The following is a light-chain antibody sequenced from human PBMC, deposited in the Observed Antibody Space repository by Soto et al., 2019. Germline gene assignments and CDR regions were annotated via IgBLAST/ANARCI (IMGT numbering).Light chain of an antibody. V-gene: IGKV1-27*01. Sequence: DIQMTQSPSSLSASVGDRVTITCRASQGISNYLAWYQQKPGKVPKLLIYAASTLQSGVPSRFSGSGSGTDFTLTISSLQTEDVATYYGQKYNSAPLFTFGPGTKVDIK. J-gene: IGKJ3*01. CDR3: QKYNSAPLFT. CDR2: AAS. CDR1: QGISNY.